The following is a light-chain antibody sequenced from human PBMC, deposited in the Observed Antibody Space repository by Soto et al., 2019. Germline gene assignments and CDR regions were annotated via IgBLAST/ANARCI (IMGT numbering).Light chain of an antibody. J-gene: IGLJ2*01. V-gene: IGLV1-40*01. CDR2: GNS. CDR3: QSYDSSLSGSV. Sequence: QSVLTQPPSVSGAAGQRVTISCTGSSSNIGAGYDVHWYQQLPGTAPKLLIYGNSNRPSGVPDRFSGSKSGTSASLAITGLQAEDEAHYYCQSYDSSLSGSVFGGGTKLTV. CDR1: SSNIGAGYD.